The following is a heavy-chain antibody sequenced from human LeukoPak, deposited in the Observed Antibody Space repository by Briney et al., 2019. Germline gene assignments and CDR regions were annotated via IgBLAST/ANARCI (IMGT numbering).Heavy chain of an antibody. D-gene: IGHD6-19*01. CDR3: AKRGSGWYLDY. Sequence: GGSLRLSCAASGFTFSNYGVTWVRQAPGKGLEWVSVVSGGGSSTYYADSVKGRFIISRDNSENTLYLQMNSLRAEDTAIYYCAKRGSGWYLDYWGQGTLVTVSS. CDR2: VSGGGSST. V-gene: IGHV3-23*01. CDR1: GFTFSNYG. J-gene: IGHJ4*02.